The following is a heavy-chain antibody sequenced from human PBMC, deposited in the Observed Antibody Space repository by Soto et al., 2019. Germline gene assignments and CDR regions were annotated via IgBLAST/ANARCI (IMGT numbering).Heavy chain of an antibody. CDR1: GGSISSYY. Sequence: SETLSLTCTVSGGSISSYYWSWIRQPPGKGLEWIGYIYYSGSTNYNPSLKSRVTISVDTSKNQFSLKLSSVTAADTAVYYCARHNYGSAFDIWGQGTMVTVS. CDR2: IYYSGST. J-gene: IGHJ3*02. D-gene: IGHD4-17*01. CDR3: ARHNYGSAFDI. V-gene: IGHV4-59*08.